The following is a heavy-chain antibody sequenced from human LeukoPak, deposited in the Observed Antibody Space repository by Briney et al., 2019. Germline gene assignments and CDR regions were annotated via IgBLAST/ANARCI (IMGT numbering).Heavy chain of an antibody. D-gene: IGHD5-18*01. CDR3: ARGYSYGYSTDIFDY. J-gene: IGHJ4*02. CDR2: ISSSSSYI. Sequence: PGGSLRLSCAVSGFTFSDSHMTWVRQAPGKGLEWVSSISSSSSYIYYADSVKGRFTISRDNAKNSLYLQMNSLRAEDTAVYYCARGYSYGYSTDIFDYWGQGTLVTVSS. CDR1: GFTFSDSH. V-gene: IGHV3-21*01.